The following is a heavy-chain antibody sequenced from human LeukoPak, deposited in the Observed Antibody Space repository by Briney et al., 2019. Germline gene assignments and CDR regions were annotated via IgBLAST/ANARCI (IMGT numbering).Heavy chain of an antibody. Sequence: SETLSLTCTVSGGSISSSSYYWGWIRQPPGKGLEWIGSIYYSGSTYYNPSLKSRVTISVDTSKNQFSLKLSSVTAADTAVYYCARWGGLLFGADAFDIWGQGTMVTVSS. V-gene: IGHV4-39*07. J-gene: IGHJ3*02. CDR3: ARWGGLLFGADAFDI. CDR2: IYYSGST. D-gene: IGHD2-21*02. CDR1: GGSISSSSYY.